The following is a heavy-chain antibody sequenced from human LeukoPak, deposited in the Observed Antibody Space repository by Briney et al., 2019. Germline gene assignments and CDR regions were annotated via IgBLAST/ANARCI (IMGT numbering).Heavy chain of an antibody. CDR3: AKGRDYYDSSPGY. CDR2: IWYDGSNK. CDR1: GFTFSSYG. D-gene: IGHD3-22*01. J-gene: IGHJ4*02. V-gene: IGHV3-33*06. Sequence: GGSLRLSCAASGFTFSSYGMHWVRQARGKGLECVAVIWYDGSNKYYADSVKGRFTISRDNSKNTLYLQMNSLRAEDTAVYYCAKGRDYYDSSPGYWGQGTLVTVSS.